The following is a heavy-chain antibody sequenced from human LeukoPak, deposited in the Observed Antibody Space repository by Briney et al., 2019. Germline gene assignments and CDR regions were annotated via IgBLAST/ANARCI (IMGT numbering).Heavy chain of an antibody. CDR1: GFTFSSYA. V-gene: IGHV3-30-3*01. J-gene: IGHJ6*03. CDR3: AGTNYHWYMDV. CDR2: ISYDGSNK. Sequence: GGSLRLSCAASGFTFSSYAMHWVRQAPGKGLEWVAVISYDGSNKYYADSVKGRFTISRDNAKTSLYLQMDSLRAEDTAVYYCAGTNYHWYMDVWGKGTTVTVSS.